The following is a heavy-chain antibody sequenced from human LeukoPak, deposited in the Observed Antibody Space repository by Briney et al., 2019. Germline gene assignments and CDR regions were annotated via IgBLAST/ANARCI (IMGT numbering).Heavy chain of an antibody. CDR3: ARARGTVTIDY. D-gene: IGHD4-17*01. CDR2: INHSGST. J-gene: IGHJ4*02. Sequence: SETLTLTCAVYGESFSGHSWSWIRQAPGKGLEWIGEINHSGSTNYNPSLKSRFIISVDTSKNQFSLRMRSVTAADTAVYYCARARGTVTIDYWGQGTLVTVSS. V-gene: IGHV4-34*01. CDR1: GESFSGHS.